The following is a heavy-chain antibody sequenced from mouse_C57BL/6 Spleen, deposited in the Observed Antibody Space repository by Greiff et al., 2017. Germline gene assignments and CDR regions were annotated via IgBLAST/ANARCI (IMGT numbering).Heavy chain of an antibody. J-gene: IGHJ1*03. CDR2: INPSNGGN. CDR3: ARSLGLLLRAPHWYFDV. CDR1: GYTFTSYW. V-gene: IGHV1-53*01. Sequence: VQLPPPGTELVKPGASVKLSCKASGYTFTSYWMHWVKQRPGQGLEWLGNINPSNGGNYYNEKFKSQATLTGDKSTSASYMQLSSLTSEDSAVYYCARSLGLLLRAPHWYFDVWGTGTTVTVSS. D-gene: IGHD1-1*01.